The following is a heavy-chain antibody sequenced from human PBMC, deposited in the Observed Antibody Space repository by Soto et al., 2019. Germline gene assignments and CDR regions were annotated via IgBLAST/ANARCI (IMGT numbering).Heavy chain of an antibody. Sequence: GASVRLSDRASGGKCSSCTSSCVRQTPGQGLEWIGRIIPILGIANYAQKFQGRVTITADKSTSTADKELSSRISDDTAVYYCSGLTDDYYYYYYMDVWGKGTTVTVSS. CDR1: GGKCSSCT. V-gene: IGHV1-69*02. D-gene: IGHD7-27*01. CDR2: IIPILGIA. J-gene: IGHJ6*03. CDR3: SGLTDDYYYYYYMDV.